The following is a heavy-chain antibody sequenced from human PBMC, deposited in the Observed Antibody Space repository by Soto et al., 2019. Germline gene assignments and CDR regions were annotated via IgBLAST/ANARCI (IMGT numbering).Heavy chain of an antibody. J-gene: IGHJ3*02. CDR2: IIPIFGTA. V-gene: IGHV1-69*13. CDR1: GGTFSSYA. CDR3: AREDPHNAFDI. Sequence: SVKVSCKDSGGTFSSYASSWVRQAPGQGLEWMGGIIPIFGTANYAQKFQGRVTITADESTSTAYMELSSLRSEDTAVYYCAREDPHNAFDIWGQGTMVTVSS.